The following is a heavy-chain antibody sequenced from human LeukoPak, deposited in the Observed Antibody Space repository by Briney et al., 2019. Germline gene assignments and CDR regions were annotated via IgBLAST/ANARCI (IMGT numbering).Heavy chain of an antibody. D-gene: IGHD1-14*01. CDR1: GGTFSSYA. V-gene: IGHV1-69*05. Sequence: ASVKVSCKASGGTFSSYAISWVRQAPGQGLEWMGGIIPIFGTANYAQKFQGRVTITTDESTSTAYMELSSLRSEATAVYYCACDGNQYNWFDPWGQGTLVTVSS. CDR2: IIPIFGTA. J-gene: IGHJ5*02. CDR3: ACDGNQYNWFDP.